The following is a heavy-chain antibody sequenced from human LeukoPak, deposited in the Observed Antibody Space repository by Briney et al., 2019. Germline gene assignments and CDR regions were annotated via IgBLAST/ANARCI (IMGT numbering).Heavy chain of an antibody. V-gene: IGHV1-2*02. CDR1: GYTFTGYY. CDR2: INPNSGGT. Sequence: ASVKVSCKASGYTFTGYYMHWVRQAPGQGLEWMGWINPNSGGTNYAQKFQGRVTMTRDTSISTAYMELGRLRSDDTAVYYCARERVYSNYVENYFDYWGQGTLVTVSS. CDR3: ARERVYSNYVENYFDY. D-gene: IGHD4-11*01. J-gene: IGHJ4*02.